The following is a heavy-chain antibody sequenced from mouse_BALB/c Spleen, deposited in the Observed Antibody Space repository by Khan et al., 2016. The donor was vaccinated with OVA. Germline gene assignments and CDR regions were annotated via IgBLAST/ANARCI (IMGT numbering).Heavy chain of an antibody. D-gene: IGHD2-1*01. CDR1: GLAFTDYG. J-gene: IGHJ3*01. CDR2: INTYTGES. Sequence: QIQLVQSGPELKKPGETVKISCKASGLAFTDYGMNWVKQAPGKGLKWMGWINTYTGESTYVDDFKGRLAISLETSASTAYLQVSNLKNEDTATYYCAISDGIYKSTYWGQETLVTVSA. V-gene: IGHV9-3-1*01. CDR3: AISDGIYKSTY.